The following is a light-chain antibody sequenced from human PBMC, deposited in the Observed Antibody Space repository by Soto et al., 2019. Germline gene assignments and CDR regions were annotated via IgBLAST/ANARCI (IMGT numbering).Light chain of an antibody. J-gene: IGKJ1*01. Sequence: EIVMTQSPATLSVSPGERATLSFRASQSVGSNLAWYQQKPGQAPRLLIYGASTRATVIPARFSGSGSGTEFTLTISSLPSEDFSIYFCQQYNNWSTTRTFGQGTKVEIK. CDR3: QQYNNWSTTRT. CDR1: QSVGSN. CDR2: GAS. V-gene: IGKV3-15*01.